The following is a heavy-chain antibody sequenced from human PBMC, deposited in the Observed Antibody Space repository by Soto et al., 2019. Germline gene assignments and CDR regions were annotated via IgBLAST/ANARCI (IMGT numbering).Heavy chain of an antibody. CDR2: ISGSGTAT. CDR1: GFPFRTYS. V-gene: IGHV3-23*01. CDR3: AKTRLYDNNDYHRDGFDV. Sequence: EVKLLESGGGLVQPGGSLRLSCAASGFPFRTYSMSWVRQAPRKGLEWVSGISGSGTATYYTDSVKGRFTVSRDNSKDTVFLQMNTLRVEDTAVYYCAKTRLYDNNDYHRDGFDVWGPGTVVTVS. J-gene: IGHJ3*01. D-gene: IGHD3-22*01.